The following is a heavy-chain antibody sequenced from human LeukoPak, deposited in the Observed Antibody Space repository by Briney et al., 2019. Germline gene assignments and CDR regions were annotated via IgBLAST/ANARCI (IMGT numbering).Heavy chain of an antibody. CDR1: GYSFTSYW. Sequence: GESLKISCKGSGYSFTSYWIGWVRQMPGKGLEWMGIIYPGDSDTRYSPSFQGQVNISADKSISTAYLQWSSLEASDTAMYYCARHDNGGMVRGLIPADAFDIWGQGTMVTVSS. J-gene: IGHJ3*02. CDR2: IYPGDSDT. D-gene: IGHD3-10*01. V-gene: IGHV5-51*01. CDR3: ARHDNGGMVRGLIPADAFDI.